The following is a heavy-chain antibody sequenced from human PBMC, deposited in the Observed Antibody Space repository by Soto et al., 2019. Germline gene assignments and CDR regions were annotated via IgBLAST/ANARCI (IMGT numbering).Heavy chain of an antibody. CDR2: IYSGGST. Sequence: EVQLVESGGGLIQPGGSLRLSCAASGFTVSSNYMSWVRQAPGKGLEWVSVIYSGGSTYYADSVKGRFTISRDNSKNTVYLEVNSLGAEDTAVYYLGSRGRVATGFDYWGQGSRVSVSS. V-gene: IGHV3-53*01. D-gene: IGHD5-12*01. CDR3: GSRGRVATGFDY. J-gene: IGHJ4*02. CDR1: GFTVSSNY.